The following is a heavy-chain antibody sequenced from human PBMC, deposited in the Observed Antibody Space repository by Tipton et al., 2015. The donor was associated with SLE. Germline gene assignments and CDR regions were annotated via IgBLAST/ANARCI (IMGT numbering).Heavy chain of an antibody. CDR2: ISSSGST. CDR3: ARRGRSAWFPGV. V-gene: IGHV4-39*07. J-gene: IGHJ4*02. Sequence: TLSLTCNVSGGSISSSTSFWAWIRQPPGKGLEWIASISSSGSTDHNPSLRSRVSISLDTSKNQFSLRLTSATAADTAVYYCARRGRSAWFPGVWGPGTLVTVSS. D-gene: IGHD3-10*01. CDR1: GGSISSSTSF.